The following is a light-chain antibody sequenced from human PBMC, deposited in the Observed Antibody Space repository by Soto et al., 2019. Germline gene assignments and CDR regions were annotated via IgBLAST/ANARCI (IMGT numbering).Light chain of an antibody. V-gene: IGLV4-69*01. CDR2: LNSDGSH. J-gene: IGLJ2*01. CDR3: QTWGTGIFVF. Sequence: QLVLTQSPSASASLGASVKLTCTLSSGHSSYAIAWHQQQPEKGPRYLMKLNSDGSHSKGDGVPDRFSGSSSGAERYLTISSLQSEDEADYYCQTWGTGIFVFFGGGTKLTVL. CDR1: SGHSSYA.